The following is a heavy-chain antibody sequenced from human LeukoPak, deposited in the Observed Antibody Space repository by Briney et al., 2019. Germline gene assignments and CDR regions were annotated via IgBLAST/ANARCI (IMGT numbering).Heavy chain of an antibody. CDR2: IYYSGST. J-gene: IGHJ4*02. CDR1: GGSISSGGYY. V-gene: IGHV4-31*03. CDR3: ATGYCSGGSCYGGSSPPFDY. Sequence: SETPSLTCTVSGGSISSGGYYWSWIRQHPGKGLEWIGYIYYSGSTYYNPSLKSRVTISVDTSKNQFSLKLSSVTAADTAVYYCATGYCSGGSCYGGSSPPFDYWGQGTLVTVSS. D-gene: IGHD2-15*01.